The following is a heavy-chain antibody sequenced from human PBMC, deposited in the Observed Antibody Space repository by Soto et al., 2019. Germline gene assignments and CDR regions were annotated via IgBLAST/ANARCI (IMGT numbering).Heavy chain of an antibody. D-gene: IGHD2-15*01. CDR1: GYTFTSYG. J-gene: IGHJ6*01. Sequence: ASVKVSCKASGYTFTSYGISWVRQAPGQGLEWMGWISAYNGNTNYAQKLQGRVTMTTDTSTSTAYMELRSLRSDDTAVYYCARDESRYCSGGSCYPGWYYYRMDVWG. CDR2: ISAYNGNT. CDR3: ARDESRYCSGGSCYPGWYYYRMDV. V-gene: IGHV1-18*04.